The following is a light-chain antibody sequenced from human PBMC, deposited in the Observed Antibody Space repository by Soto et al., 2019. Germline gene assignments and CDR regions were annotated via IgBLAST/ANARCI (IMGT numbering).Light chain of an antibody. J-gene: IGKJ1*01. CDR1: QGVRTY. Sequence: DIQMTQSASVMSASVGDRVTITCRASQGVRTYLAWFQQKPGKVPKRLIFSASSLQSGVPSRFSGNGSATEFTLTISGLQPDDFATYYCQQYYSYWTFGHGTKVDIK. CDR2: SAS. CDR3: QQYYSYWT. V-gene: IGKV1-17*03.